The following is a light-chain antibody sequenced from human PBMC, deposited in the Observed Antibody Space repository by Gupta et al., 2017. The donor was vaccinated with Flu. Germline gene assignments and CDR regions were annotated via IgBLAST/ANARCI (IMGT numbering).Light chain of an antibody. CDR3: RQTYSSSPNT. Sequence: SSLCASVGDRGIITCRASQSIRSYLNWYKQKPGKAPKLLIYAASSWQSGVPSRFSGSGYGTDFTLTISSRQPEDFATYFCRQTYSSSPNTFGGGTRVEIK. CDR1: QSIRSY. V-gene: IGKV1-39*01. J-gene: IGKJ4*01. CDR2: AAS.